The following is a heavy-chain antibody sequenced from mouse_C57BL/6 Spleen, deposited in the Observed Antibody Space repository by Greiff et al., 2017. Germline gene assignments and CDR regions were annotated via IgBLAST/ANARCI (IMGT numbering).Heavy chain of an antibody. CDR3: ASSSYGNDAMDY. Sequence: EVQLVESGGGLVQPGGSLSLSCAASGFTFTDYYMSWVRQPPGRALEWLGFIRNKANGYTTEYSASVKGRFTISRDNSQSILYLQMNALRAEDSATYYCASSSYGNDAMDYWGQGTSVTVSS. D-gene: IGHD2-2*01. CDR2: IRNKANGYTT. J-gene: IGHJ4*01. V-gene: IGHV7-3*01. CDR1: GFTFTDYY.